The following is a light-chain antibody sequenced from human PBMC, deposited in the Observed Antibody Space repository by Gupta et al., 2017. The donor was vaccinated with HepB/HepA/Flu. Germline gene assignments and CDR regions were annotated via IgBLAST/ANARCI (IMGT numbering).Light chain of an antibody. CDR3: QAWDSSTDYV. Sequence: SYELTQPPSLSVSPGQPATITCSGDALGDKYACWYQQKPGQAPILVIYQDTKRPSGIPERFSGSYSGDTATLTISGTQAMDEADYYCQAWDSSTDYVFGPGTKVTVL. V-gene: IGLV3-1*01. CDR2: QDT. CDR1: ALGDKY. J-gene: IGLJ1*01.